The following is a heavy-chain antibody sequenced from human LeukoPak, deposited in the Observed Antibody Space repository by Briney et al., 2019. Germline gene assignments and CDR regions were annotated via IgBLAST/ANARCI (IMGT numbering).Heavy chain of an antibody. Sequence: GGSLRLSCAASGFTFSSYAMSWVRQAPGKGLEWVSAISGSGGSTYYADSVKGRFTISRDNAKNSLYLQMNSLRAEDTAVYYCARITHYYYGMDVWGQGTTVTVSS. D-gene: IGHD1-14*01. CDR2: ISGSGGST. CDR1: GFTFSSYA. CDR3: ARITHYYYGMDV. J-gene: IGHJ6*02. V-gene: IGHV3-23*01.